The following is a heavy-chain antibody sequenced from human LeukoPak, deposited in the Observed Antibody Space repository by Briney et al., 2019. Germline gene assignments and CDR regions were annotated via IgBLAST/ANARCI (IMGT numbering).Heavy chain of an antibody. V-gene: IGHV3-53*01. Sequence: GGSLRLSCEASGFTFSSYWMSWVRQAPGKGLEWVSVIYGGGNIYYADSVKGRFTISRDNSKNTLYLQMNSLRAEDTAVYYCARGAGYNYPYYFDYWGQGTLVTVSS. CDR2: IYGGGNI. J-gene: IGHJ4*02. D-gene: IGHD5-24*01. CDR3: ARGAGYNYPYYFDY. CDR1: GFTFSSYW.